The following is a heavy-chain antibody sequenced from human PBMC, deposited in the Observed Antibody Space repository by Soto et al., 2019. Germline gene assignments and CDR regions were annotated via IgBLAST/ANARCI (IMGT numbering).Heavy chain of an antibody. CDR1: GYTFTSYA. V-gene: IGHV1-3*01. CDR2: INAGNGNT. D-gene: IGHD5-18*01. J-gene: IGHJ6*02. CDR3: AISGDGGYSYGYLYYYYGMDV. Sequence: ASVKVSCKASGYTFTSYAMHWVRQAPGQRLEWMGWINAGNGNTKYSQKFQGRVTITRDTSASTAYMELSSLRSEDTAVYYCAISGDGGYSYGYLYYYYGMDVWGQGTTVTVSS.